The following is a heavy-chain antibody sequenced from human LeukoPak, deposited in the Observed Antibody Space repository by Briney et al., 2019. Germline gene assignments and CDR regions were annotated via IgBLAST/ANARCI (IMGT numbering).Heavy chain of an antibody. CDR3: ARRRYFDGSGYLE. D-gene: IGHD3-22*01. CDR2: IYYSGRT. CDR1: GDSISRSDSY. V-gene: IGHV4-39*01. J-gene: IGHJ1*01. Sequence: PSETLSLTCSVSGDSISRSDSYWDWVRQPPGKGLEWIGTIYYSGRTYHSPSLKGRVTMSVDTSKNQFSLNLRSVTAADTATFYCARRRYFDGSGYLEWGQGTLLSVSS.